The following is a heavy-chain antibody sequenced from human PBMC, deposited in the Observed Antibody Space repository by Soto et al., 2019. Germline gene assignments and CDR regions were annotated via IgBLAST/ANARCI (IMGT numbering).Heavy chain of an antibody. CDR3: ARRKEIGYCSSTSCLLFDY. V-gene: IGHV4-34*01. D-gene: IGHD2-2*01. CDR1: GGSFSGYY. J-gene: IGHJ4*02. Sequence: PSETLSLTCAVYGGSFSGYYWSWIRQPPGKGLEWIGEINHSGSTNYNPSLKSRVTISVDTSKNQFSLKLSSVTAADTAVYYCARRKEIGYCSSTSCLLFDYWGQGTLVTVSS. CDR2: INHSGST.